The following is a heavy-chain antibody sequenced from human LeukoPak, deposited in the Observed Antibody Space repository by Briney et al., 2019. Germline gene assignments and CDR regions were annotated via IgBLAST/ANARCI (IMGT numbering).Heavy chain of an antibody. D-gene: IGHD6-6*01. J-gene: IGHJ5*02. CDR1: GYTFTSYG. Sequence: ASVTVSCKASGYTFTSYGISWVRQAPGQGLEWMGWISAYNGNTNYAQKLQGRVTMTTDTSTSTAYMELRSLRSDDTAVYYCARDSKVAARALETNWFDPWGQGTLVTVSS. CDR3: ARDSKVAARALETNWFDP. CDR2: ISAYNGNT. V-gene: IGHV1-18*01.